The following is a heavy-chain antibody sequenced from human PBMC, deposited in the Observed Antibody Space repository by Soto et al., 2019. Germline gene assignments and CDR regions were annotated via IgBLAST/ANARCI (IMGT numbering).Heavy chain of an antibody. CDR2: IYTSGST. D-gene: IGHD6-19*01. Sequence: SETLSLTCTVSGGSISSYYWSWIRQPAGKGLEWIGRIYTSGSTNYSPSLKSRVTMSVDTSKNQFSLKLSSVTAADTAVYYCARGGIAVAGRGNYFDYWGQGTLVTVSS. CDR3: ARGGIAVAGRGNYFDY. CDR1: GGSISSYY. J-gene: IGHJ4*02. V-gene: IGHV4-4*07.